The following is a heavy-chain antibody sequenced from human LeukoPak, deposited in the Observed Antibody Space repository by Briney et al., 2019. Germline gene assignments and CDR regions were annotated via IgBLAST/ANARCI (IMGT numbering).Heavy chain of an antibody. CDR1: GFTFSSYS. CDR2: ISSSSSTI. CDR3: ARTMIVVVTPFAGFDY. Sequence: HPGGSLRLSCAASGFTFSSYSMNWVRQAPGKGLEWVSYISSSSSTIYYADSVKGRFTISRDNSKNTLYLQMNSLRAEDTAVYYCARTMIVVVTPFAGFDYWGQGTLVTVSS. V-gene: IGHV3-48*01. D-gene: IGHD3-22*01. J-gene: IGHJ4*02.